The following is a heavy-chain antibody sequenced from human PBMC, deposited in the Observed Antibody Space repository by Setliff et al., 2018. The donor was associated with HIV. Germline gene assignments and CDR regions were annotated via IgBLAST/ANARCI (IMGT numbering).Heavy chain of an antibody. J-gene: IGHJ3*02. CDR2: ITKRADET. D-gene: IGHD2-21*02. Sequence: GGSLRLSCAASGFTFGSYSMNWVRQAPGKGLEWISYITKRADETHYADSVKGRFSISRDNAKNSVYLQMNSLRVEDTAVYYCARAGSDYAYDIWGQGTKVTVSS. CDR1: GFTFGSYS. V-gene: IGHV3-21*05. CDR3: ARAGSDYAYDI.